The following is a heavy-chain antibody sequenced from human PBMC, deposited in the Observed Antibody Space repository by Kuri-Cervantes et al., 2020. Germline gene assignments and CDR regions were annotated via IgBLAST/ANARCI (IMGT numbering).Heavy chain of an antibody. J-gene: IGHJ3*02. V-gene: IGHV4-59*01. CDR1: GGSISSYY. CDR2: IYYSGST. CDR3: ARDARDDAFDI. Sequence: SETLSLTCTVSGGSISSYYWSWIRQPPGKGLEWIGYIYYSGSTNYNPSLKSRVTISVDTSKNQFSLKLSSVTAADTAVYYCARDARDDAFDIWGQGTMVTFSS.